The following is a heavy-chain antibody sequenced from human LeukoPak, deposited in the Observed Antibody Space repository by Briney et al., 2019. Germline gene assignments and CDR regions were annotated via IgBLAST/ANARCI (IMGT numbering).Heavy chain of an antibody. CDR1: GFVLSNYA. CDR2: ISASGSRT. CDR3: AKHPRGAAGAHFDY. V-gene: IGHV3-23*01. J-gene: IGHJ4*02. Sequence: GGSLRLSCAASGFVLSNYAMSWVRQAPGKGLEWVSTISASGSRTYYTDSVKGRFSISRDNSRNTMYLQMNSLRAEDTAIYYCAKHPRGAAGAHFDYWGQGTLVTVSS. D-gene: IGHD6-13*01.